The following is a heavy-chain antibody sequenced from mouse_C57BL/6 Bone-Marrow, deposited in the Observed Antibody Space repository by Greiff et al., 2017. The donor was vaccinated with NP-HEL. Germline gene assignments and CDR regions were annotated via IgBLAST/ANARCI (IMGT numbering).Heavy chain of an antibody. V-gene: IGHV1-85*01. CDR2: IYPRDGST. Sequence: QVQLKESGPELVKPGASVKLSCKASGYTFTSYDINWVKQRPGQGLEWIGWIYPRDGSTKYNEKFKGKATLTVDTSSSTAYMELHSLTSEDSAVYFCARQGYGSPWYFDVWGTGTTVTVSS. D-gene: IGHD1-1*01. CDR3: ARQGYGSPWYFDV. J-gene: IGHJ1*03. CDR1: GYTFTSYD.